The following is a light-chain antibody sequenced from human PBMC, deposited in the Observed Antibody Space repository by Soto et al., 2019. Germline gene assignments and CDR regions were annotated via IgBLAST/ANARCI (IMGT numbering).Light chain of an antibody. J-gene: IGLJ2*01. Sequence: QSALTQPASVSGSPGQSITISCTGTSNDVGGYNFVSWYQQYPGKAPTLILYEVTKRPSGVSNRFSGSKSGNTASLTISGHQAEDEAEYHCCSYIRTSSASVIFGGGTKVTVL. V-gene: IGLV2-14*01. CDR2: EVT. CDR1: SNDVGGYNF. CDR3: CSYIRTSSASVI.